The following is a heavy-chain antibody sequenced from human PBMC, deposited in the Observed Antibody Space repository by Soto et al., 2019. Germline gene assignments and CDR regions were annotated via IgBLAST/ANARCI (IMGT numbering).Heavy chain of an antibody. CDR2: INPTGSMT. V-gene: IGHV1-46*03. D-gene: IGHD5-12*01. CDR1: GYSCITSYH. Sequence: QVQLVQSGAEVKKPGASVKVSCKASGYSCITSYHMHWVRQAPGQGLEWMVIINPTGSMTRYSQKFQGRRTMTRDTSTATDYMELSNLTSEDTAVYFCDGYTGYDHDALDIWGQGTRVTVSS. J-gene: IGHJ3*02. CDR3: DGYTGYDHDALDI.